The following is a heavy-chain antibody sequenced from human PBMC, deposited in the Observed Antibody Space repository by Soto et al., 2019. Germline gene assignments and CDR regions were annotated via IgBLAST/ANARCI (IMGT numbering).Heavy chain of an antibody. CDR3: ARAIPDYDILTGYPDY. J-gene: IGHJ4*02. CDR2: INPSGGST. D-gene: IGHD3-9*01. V-gene: IGHV1-46*03. Sequence: GSVKVSCKASGYTFASYYMHWVRQAPGQGLEWMGIINPSGGSTSYAQKFQGRVTMTRDTSTSTVYMELSSLRSEDTAVYYCARAIPDYDILTGYPDYWGQGTLVTVSS. CDR1: GYTFASYY.